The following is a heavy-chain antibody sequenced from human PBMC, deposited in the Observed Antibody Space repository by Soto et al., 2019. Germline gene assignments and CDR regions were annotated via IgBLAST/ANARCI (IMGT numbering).Heavy chain of an antibody. D-gene: IGHD3-3*01. CDR1: GGSISSSSYY. CDR3: ARRPVRFLEWLSGAFDI. CDR2: IYYSGST. Sequence: TLSLTCTVSGGSISSSSYYWGWIRQPPGKGLEWIGSIYYSGSTYYNPSLKSRVTISVDTSKNQFSLKLSSVTAADTAVYYCARRPVRFLEWLSGAFDIWGQGTMVTVSS. J-gene: IGHJ3*02. V-gene: IGHV4-39*01.